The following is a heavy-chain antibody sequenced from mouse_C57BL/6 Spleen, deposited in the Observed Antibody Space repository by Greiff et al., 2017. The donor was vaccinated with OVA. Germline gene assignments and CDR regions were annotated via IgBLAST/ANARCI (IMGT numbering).Heavy chain of an antibody. CDR2: ISGGGGNT. CDR3: ARHVNYYGNYDWYFDV. V-gene: IGHV5-9*01. CDR1: GFTFSSYT. J-gene: IGHJ1*03. D-gene: IGHD2-1*01. Sequence: EVRLVESGGGLVKPGGSLKLSCAASGFTFSSYTMSWVRQTPEKRLEWVATISGGGGNTYYPDSVKGRFTISRDNAKNTLYLQMSSLRSEDTALYYCARHVNYYGNYDWYFDVGGTGTTVTVSS.